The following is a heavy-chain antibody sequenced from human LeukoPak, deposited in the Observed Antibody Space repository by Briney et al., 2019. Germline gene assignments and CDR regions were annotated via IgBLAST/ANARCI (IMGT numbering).Heavy chain of an antibody. CDR2: IKSKTDGRTT. Sequence: GGSLRLSCAASGFTFSNAWMSWVRQAPGKGLEWFGRIKSKTDGRTTDYAAPVKGRFTISRDDSKNTLYLQMNSLKTEDTAVYYCTTDPRGLAITGTTNYFDYWGQGTLVTVSS. J-gene: IGHJ4*02. CDR1: GFTFSNAW. CDR3: TTDPRGLAITGTTNYFDY. V-gene: IGHV3-15*01. D-gene: IGHD1-7*01.